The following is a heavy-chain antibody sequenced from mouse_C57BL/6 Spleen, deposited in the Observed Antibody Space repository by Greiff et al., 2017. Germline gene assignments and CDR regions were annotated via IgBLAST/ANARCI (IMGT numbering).Heavy chain of an antibody. Sequence: QVQLQQPGAELVKPGASVKLSCKASGYTFTSYWMQWVKQRPGQGLEWIGEIDPSDSYTNYNQKFKGKATLTVDTSSSTAYMQLSSLTSEDSAVYYCARSDSNYPFDYWGQGTTLTVSS. D-gene: IGHD2-5*01. CDR1: GYTFTSYW. CDR3: ARSDSNYPFDY. J-gene: IGHJ2*01. CDR2: IDPSDSYT. V-gene: IGHV1-50*01.